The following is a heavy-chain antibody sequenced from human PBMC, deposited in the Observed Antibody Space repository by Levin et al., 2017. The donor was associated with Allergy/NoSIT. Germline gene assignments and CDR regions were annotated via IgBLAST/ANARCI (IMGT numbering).Heavy chain of an antibody. CDR1: GFTFSSYS. Sequence: KSGGSLRLSCAASGFTFSSYSMNWVRQAPGKGLEWVSSISSSSSYIYYADSVKGRFTISRDNAKNSLYLQMNSLRAEDTAVYYCAREDYDILTGYYNNWFDPWGQGTLVTVSS. CDR2: ISSSSSYI. CDR3: AREDYDILTGYYNNWFDP. D-gene: IGHD3-9*01. J-gene: IGHJ5*02. V-gene: IGHV3-21*01.